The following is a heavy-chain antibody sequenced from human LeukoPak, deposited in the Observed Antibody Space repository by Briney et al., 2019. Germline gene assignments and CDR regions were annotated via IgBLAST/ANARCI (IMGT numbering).Heavy chain of an antibody. CDR1: GGSISSFNW. Sequence: SETLSLTCAVSGGSISSFNWWSWVRQSPGKGLQWIGEIHQSGSINYNPSLKSRVIISVDKSKNQFSLNLSSVTAADTAVYYCARDPEHYYDSSRNAFDVWGQGTMVTVSS. CDR3: ARDPEHYYDSSRNAFDV. D-gene: IGHD3-22*01. V-gene: IGHV4-4*02. CDR2: IHQSGSI. J-gene: IGHJ3*01.